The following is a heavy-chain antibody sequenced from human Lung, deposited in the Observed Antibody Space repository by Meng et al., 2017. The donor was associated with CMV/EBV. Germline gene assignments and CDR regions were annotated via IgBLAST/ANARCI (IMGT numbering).Heavy chain of an antibody. Sequence: GGSLRLSXAASGFTLSDSPMHWVRQAPGKGLEWVAVISYDGSEKFYADSVKGRFTLSRDNSKNTLFLQMTNLTTEDTAAYYCARHPPRRFSGMAVWGTGNTV. V-gene: IGHV3-30-3*01. CDR3: ARHPPRRFSGMAV. CDR1: GFTLSDSP. CDR2: ISYDGSEK. J-gene: IGHJ6*04. D-gene: IGHD3-16*01.